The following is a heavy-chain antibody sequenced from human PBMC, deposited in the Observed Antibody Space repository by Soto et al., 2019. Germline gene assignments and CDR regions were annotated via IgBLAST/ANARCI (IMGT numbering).Heavy chain of an antibody. CDR1: GFTFSSYG. J-gene: IGHJ4*02. CDR2: IWYDGSNK. V-gene: IGHV3-33*01. CDR3: ARDPHRYIAVAGPDY. D-gene: IGHD6-19*01. Sequence: AGGSLRLSCAASGFTFSSYGMQWVRQAPGKGLEWVAVIWYDGSNKYYADSVKGRFTISRDNSKNTLYLQMNSLRAEDTAVYYCARDPHRYIAVAGPDYWGQGTLVTVSS.